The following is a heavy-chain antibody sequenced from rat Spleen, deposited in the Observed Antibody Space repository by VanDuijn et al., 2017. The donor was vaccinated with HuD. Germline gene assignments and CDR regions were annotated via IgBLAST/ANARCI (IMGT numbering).Heavy chain of an antibody. CDR1: GFSLPSYH. CDR2: IWAGGGT. CDR3: ATQGTTGIPFDY. Sequence: QVQLKESGPGVVQPSQTLSLTCTVSGFSLPSYHVSWVRQPPGKSLVWMGTIWAGGGTNYNSAVKSRLSISRDTSKSQVLLKMNSLQTEDTATYYCATQGTTGIPFDYWGQGVMVTVSS. V-gene: IGHV2-13*01. J-gene: IGHJ2*01. D-gene: IGHD1-9*01.